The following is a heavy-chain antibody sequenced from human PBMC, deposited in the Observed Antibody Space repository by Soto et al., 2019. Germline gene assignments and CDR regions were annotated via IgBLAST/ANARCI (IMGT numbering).Heavy chain of an antibody. CDR1: GGTFSSYT. J-gene: IGHJ4*02. D-gene: IGHD2-15*01. CDR2: IIPILGIA. Sequence: QVQLVQSGAEVKKPGSSVKVSCKASGGTFSSYTISWVRQAPGQGLEWMGRIIPILGIANYAQKFQGRVTITADKSTSTAYMELSSLRSEDTAVYYCARDINWSGGSCYFDYWGQGTLVTVSS. V-gene: IGHV1-69*08. CDR3: ARDINWSGGSCYFDY.